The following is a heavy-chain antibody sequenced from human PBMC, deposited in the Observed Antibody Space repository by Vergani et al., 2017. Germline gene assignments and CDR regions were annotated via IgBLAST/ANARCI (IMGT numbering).Heavy chain of an antibody. CDR1: GYTFTGYY. D-gene: IGHD2-15*01. Sequence: QVQLVQSGAEVQKPGASVKVSCKASGYTFTGYYMHWVRQAPGQGLEWMGWINPNSGGTNYAQKFQGRVTITADESTSTAYMELSSLRSEDTAVYYCSYCSGGSCYSGYYYYMDVWGKGTTVTVSS. CDR2: INPNSGGT. V-gene: IGHV1-2*02. CDR3: SYCSGGSCYSGYYYYMDV. J-gene: IGHJ6*03.